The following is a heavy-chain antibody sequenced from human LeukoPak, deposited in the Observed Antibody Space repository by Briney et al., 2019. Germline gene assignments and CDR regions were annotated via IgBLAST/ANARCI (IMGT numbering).Heavy chain of an antibody. Sequence: PGGSLRLSCAASGFTFSSYSMNWVRQAPGKGLEWVSAISGSGGSTYYADSVKGRFTISRDNSKNTLYLQMNSLRAEDTAVYYCAMAEVDIVATTPYWGQGTLVTVSS. CDR3: AMAEVDIVATTPY. J-gene: IGHJ4*02. D-gene: IGHD5-12*01. CDR1: GFTFSSYS. V-gene: IGHV3-23*01. CDR2: ISGSGGST.